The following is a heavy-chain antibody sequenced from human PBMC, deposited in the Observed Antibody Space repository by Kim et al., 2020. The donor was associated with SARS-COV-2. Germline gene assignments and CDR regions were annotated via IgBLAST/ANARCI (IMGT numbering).Heavy chain of an antibody. CDR1: GGSISSGDYY. CDR3: ARGDSSGYYLDWFDP. Sequence: SETLSLTCTVSGGSISSGDYYWSWIRQPPGKGLEWIGYIYYSGSTYYNPSLKSRVTISVDTSKNQFSLKLSSVTAADTAVYYCARGDSSGYYLDWFDPWGQGTLVTVSS. D-gene: IGHD3-22*01. V-gene: IGHV4-30-4*01. J-gene: IGHJ5*02. CDR2: IYYSGST.